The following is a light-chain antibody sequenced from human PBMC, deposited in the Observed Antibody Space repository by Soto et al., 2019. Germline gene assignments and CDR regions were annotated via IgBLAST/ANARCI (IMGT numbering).Light chain of an antibody. CDR2: AAS. J-gene: IGKJ1*01. V-gene: IGKV1-39*01. CDR3: QQSYSTPWT. CDR1: QSISSY. Sequence: DIQMTQSPSSLSASVGERVTITCRASQSISSYLNWYQQKPGKAPKLLIYAASSLQSGVPSRFSCSGSGTDFTLTISSLQPEDFATYYCQQSYSTPWTFGQGTKVEIK.